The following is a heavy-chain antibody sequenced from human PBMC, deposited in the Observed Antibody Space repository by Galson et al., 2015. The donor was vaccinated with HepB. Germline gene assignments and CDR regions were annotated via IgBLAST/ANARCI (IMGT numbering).Heavy chain of an antibody. J-gene: IGHJ6*02. Sequence: SVKVSCKASGGTFSSYTISWMRQAPGQGLEWMGRIIPILGIANYAQKFQGRVTITADKSTSTAYMELSSLRSEDTAVYYCARETRNGSGSYWYYYYGMDVWGQGTTVTVSS. CDR2: IIPILGIA. V-gene: IGHV1-69*04. CDR1: GGTFSSYT. D-gene: IGHD3-10*01. CDR3: ARETRNGSGSYWYYYYGMDV.